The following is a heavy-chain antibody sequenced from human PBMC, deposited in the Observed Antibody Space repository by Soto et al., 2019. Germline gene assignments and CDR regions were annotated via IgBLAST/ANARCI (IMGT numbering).Heavy chain of an antibody. CDR3: ARGACGTYYFDY. J-gene: IGHJ4*02. D-gene: IGHD1-1*01. CDR2: IKGDGSRT. V-gene: IGHV3-74*01. Sequence: EVQLVESGGGLVQPGESLRLSCAASGFTFSNDGLHWVRQAPGLGLVWVSRIKGDGSRTNYADAVKGLFTISRDNAKNTLYLQINRLRAEDTAVYYCARGACGTYYFDYWGQGSLVTVSS. CDR1: GFTFSNDG.